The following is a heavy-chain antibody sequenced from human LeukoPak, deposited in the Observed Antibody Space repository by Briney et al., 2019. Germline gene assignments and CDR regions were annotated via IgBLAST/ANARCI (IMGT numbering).Heavy chain of an antibody. Sequence: SETLSLTCTVSGGSISSYYWSWIRQPPGKGLEWIGYIYYSGSTNYNPSLKSRVTISLDTSKNQFSLKLSSVTAADTAVYYCARDHGYCSGGSCSGYGMDVWGQGTTVTVSS. J-gene: IGHJ6*02. CDR1: GGSISSYY. CDR2: IYYSGST. D-gene: IGHD2-15*01. V-gene: IGHV4-59*01. CDR3: ARDHGYCSGGSCSGYGMDV.